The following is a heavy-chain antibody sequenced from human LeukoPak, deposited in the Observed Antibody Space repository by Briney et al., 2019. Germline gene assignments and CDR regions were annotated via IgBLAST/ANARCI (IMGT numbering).Heavy chain of an antibody. CDR2: IYSDGST. CDR1: GFIVSTNY. CDR3: ARDPFNGMDV. Sequence: GGSLRLSCAASGFIVSTNYMTWVRQAPRKGLEWVSIIYSDGSTYYADSVKGRFTISIDNSKNTLYLQMNSLGAEDTAVYYCARDPFNGMDVWGQGTTVTVSS. D-gene: IGHD3-3*02. J-gene: IGHJ6*02. V-gene: IGHV3-66*01.